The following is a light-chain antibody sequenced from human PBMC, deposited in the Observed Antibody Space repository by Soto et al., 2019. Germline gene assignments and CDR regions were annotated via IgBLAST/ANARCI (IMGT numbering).Light chain of an antibody. CDR2: AAS. CDR1: QTLNNY. V-gene: IGKV1-39*01. Sequence: DIQMTHSPSSVSASVCDRVAITWRASQTLNNYLTCLQQKPGKAPKVISYAASTVQSGVPSRFSGSGSGAEFTLTISSLQPEDFATYYCQQSFRPLLTFGGGTKVDIK. J-gene: IGKJ4*01. CDR3: QQSFRPLLT.